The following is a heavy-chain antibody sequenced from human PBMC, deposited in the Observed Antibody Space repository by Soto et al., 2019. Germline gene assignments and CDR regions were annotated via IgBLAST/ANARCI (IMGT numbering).Heavy chain of an antibody. CDR1: GYTFTGYY. CDR3: ARDLSYCSSTSCYYYYGMDV. J-gene: IGHJ6*02. D-gene: IGHD2-2*01. Sequence: SVKVSCKASGYTFTGYYMHWVRQAPGQGLEWMGWINPNSGGTNYAQKFQGWVTMTRDTSISTAYMELSRLRSDDTAVYYCARDLSYCSSTSCYYYYGMDVWGQGTTVTV. V-gene: IGHV1-2*04. CDR2: INPNSGGT.